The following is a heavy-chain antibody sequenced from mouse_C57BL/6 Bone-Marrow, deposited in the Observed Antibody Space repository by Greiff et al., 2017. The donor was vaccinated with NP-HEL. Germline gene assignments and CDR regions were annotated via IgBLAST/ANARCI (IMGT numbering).Heavy chain of an antibody. Sequence: VHVKQSVAELVRPGASVKLSCTASGFNIKNTYMHWVKQRPEQGLEWIGRIDPANGNTKYAPKFQGKATITADTSSNTAYLQLSSLTSEDTAIYYCARDYYDYDGAYYAMDYWGQGTSVTVSS. CDR1: GFNIKNTY. J-gene: IGHJ4*01. V-gene: IGHV14-3*01. CDR2: IDPANGNT. CDR3: ARDYYDYDGAYYAMDY. D-gene: IGHD2-4*01.